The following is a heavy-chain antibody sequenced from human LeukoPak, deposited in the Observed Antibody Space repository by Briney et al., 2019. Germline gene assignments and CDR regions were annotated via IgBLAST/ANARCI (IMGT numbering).Heavy chain of an antibody. CDR3: AKGGLGYYDSSGYF. CDR1: GFTFRSYA. D-gene: IGHD3-22*01. CDR2: ISGSGVSM. Sequence: PGGSLRLSCAASGFTFRSYAMAWVRQAPGKGLEWVSAISGSGVSMFYADSVKGRSTISRDNSRNTLWLQMNSLRAEDTAIYYCAKGGLGYYDSSGYFWGQGTLVTVSS. J-gene: IGHJ4*02. V-gene: IGHV3-23*01.